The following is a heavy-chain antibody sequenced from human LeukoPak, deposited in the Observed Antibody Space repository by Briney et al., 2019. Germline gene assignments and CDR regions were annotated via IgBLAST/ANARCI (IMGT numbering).Heavy chain of an antibody. V-gene: IGHV4-61*08. Sequence: SETLSLTCTVSGGSISSGGYHWNWIRQPPGKGLEWIGYIYYSGSTNYNPSLKSRVTISVDTSKNQFSLKLSSVTTADTAVYYCARYYYDSSGYYDPPYYYYYYMDVWGKGTTVTVSS. J-gene: IGHJ6*03. CDR3: ARYYYDSSGYYDPPYYYYYYMDV. D-gene: IGHD3-22*01. CDR1: GGSISSGGYH. CDR2: IYYSGST.